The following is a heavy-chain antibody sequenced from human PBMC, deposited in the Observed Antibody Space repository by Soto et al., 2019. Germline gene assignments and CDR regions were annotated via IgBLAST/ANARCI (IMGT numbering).Heavy chain of an antibody. V-gene: IGHV3-23*01. CDR2: ISGDGYST. J-gene: IGHJ4*02. D-gene: IGHD3-22*01. CDR3: AKSSGYYDSRARFDY. Sequence: EVQLLESGGGLVQPGGSLRLSCAASGFSFNSFAMSWVRQAPGKGLEWVSAISGDGYSTYYADSVKGRFTVYRDNSNNTHYLQMDSLRAEDTAVYYCAKSSGYYDSRARFDYWGQGSLVTVSS. CDR1: GFSFNSFA.